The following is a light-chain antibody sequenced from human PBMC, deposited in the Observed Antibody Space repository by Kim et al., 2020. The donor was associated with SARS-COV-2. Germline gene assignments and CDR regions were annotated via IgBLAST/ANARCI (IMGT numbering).Light chain of an antibody. CDR2: GAS. V-gene: IGKV1-17*01. Sequence: VGARCTITCRASQDIGNELGWYQQSPGRAPKRLIYGASNLQSGVRSRFSGSGSETEFTLTVNSLQPEDSATYFCLQHRTYPTTFGQGTRLEIK. J-gene: IGKJ5*01. CDR1: QDIGNE. CDR3: LQHRTYPTT.